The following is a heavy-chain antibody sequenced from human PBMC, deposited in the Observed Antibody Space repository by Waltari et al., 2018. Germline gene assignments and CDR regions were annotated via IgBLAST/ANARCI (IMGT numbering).Heavy chain of an antibody. Sequence: EVQLLESGGGLVQPGGSLRLSCAASGFTFSSYAMSWVRQAPGKGLEWVSAISGSGGSTYYADSVKGRFTISRDNSKNTLYLQMNSLRAEDTAVYYCAIPPRWVYGDYEYFQHWGQGTLVTVSS. V-gene: IGHV3-23*01. J-gene: IGHJ1*01. CDR1: GFTFSSYA. D-gene: IGHD4-17*01. CDR3: AIPPRWVYGDYEYFQH. CDR2: ISGSGGST.